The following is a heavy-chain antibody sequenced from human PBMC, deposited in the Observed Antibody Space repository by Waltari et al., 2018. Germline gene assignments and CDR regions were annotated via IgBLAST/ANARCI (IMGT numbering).Heavy chain of an antibody. D-gene: IGHD6-6*01. CDR2: FYTSGST. V-gene: IGHV4-4*07. J-gene: IGHJ5*02. Sequence: QVQLQESGPGLVKPSETLSLTCTVSGGSISSYYWSWIRQPAGKGLEWIGRFYTSGSTNYNPSLMSRVTMSVDTSNNQFSLKLSSVTAADTAVYYCARAEGIAARGWFDPWGQGTLVTVSS. CDR1: GGSISSYY. CDR3: ARAEGIAARGWFDP.